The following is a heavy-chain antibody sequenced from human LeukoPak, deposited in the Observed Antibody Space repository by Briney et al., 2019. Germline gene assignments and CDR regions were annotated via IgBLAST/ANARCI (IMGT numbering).Heavy chain of an antibody. Sequence: TGGSLRLSCAASGFTFDDYAMHWVRQAPGKGLEWVSLISGDGGSTYYADSVKGRFTISRDNSKNSLYLQMNSLRTEDTALYYCAKDRPKSIAAAGHYYYYGMDVWGQGTTVTVSS. CDR2: ISGDGGST. CDR3: AKDRPKSIAAAGHYYYYGMDV. D-gene: IGHD6-13*01. V-gene: IGHV3-43*02. J-gene: IGHJ6*02. CDR1: GFTFDDYA.